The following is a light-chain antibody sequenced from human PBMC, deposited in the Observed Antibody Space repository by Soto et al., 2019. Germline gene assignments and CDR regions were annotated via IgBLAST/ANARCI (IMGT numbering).Light chain of an antibody. CDR3: QQYNKWPRT. Sequence: EIVLTQSPGTLSLSPGERAILSCRASQSVSSYLAWYQQKPGQAPRLLIYDASNRATGIPARFSGSGSGTEFTLTISSLQSEDFAVYYCQQYNKWPRTFGHGTKVDIK. CDR2: DAS. CDR1: QSVSSY. V-gene: IGKV3D-15*01. J-gene: IGKJ1*01.